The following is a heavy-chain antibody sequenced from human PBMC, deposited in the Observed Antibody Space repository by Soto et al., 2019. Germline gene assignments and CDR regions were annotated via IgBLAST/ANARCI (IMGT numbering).Heavy chain of an antibody. CDR1: GGSLTDHY. J-gene: IGHJ3*02. V-gene: IGHV4-59*11. D-gene: IGHD2-21*01. CDR3: ARGNDWKSSTFDI. Sequence: QVQLQESGPGLVKPSETRSLTCTVAGGSLTDHYWNWFRQSPGKGLHWIGYVYYSGGTNYNPSLKSRVTMSVDTSKNQFSLNLRSVTAAVTAVYYCARGNDWKSSTFDIWGQGTMVSVSS. CDR2: VYYSGGT.